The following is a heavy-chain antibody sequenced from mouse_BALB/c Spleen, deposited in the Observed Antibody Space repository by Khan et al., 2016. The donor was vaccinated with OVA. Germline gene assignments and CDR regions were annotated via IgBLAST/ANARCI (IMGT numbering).Heavy chain of an antibody. CDR2: INPTSGYT. Sequence: VQLQESGAELAKPGASVKMSCTASGYTFTSYCMHWIKQRPGQGLEWIGYINPTSGYTDYNQKFKDKATLTADKSSSTAYMQLSSLTSDDSAVYYWARDRIDYWGQGTALTVSS. CDR1: GYTFTSYC. V-gene: IGHV1-7*01. CDR3: ARDRIDY. J-gene: IGHJ2*01.